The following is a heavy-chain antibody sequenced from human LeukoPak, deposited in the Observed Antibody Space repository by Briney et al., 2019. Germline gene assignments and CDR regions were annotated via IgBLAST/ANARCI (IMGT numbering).Heavy chain of an antibody. CDR2: ITCNSCTT. Sequence: GVTLRLSCVASGFTFSNYVMNWVRQAPGKGLEWVSGITCNSCTTYCEDSVKGRFTISGDTSKNTLYVQMNGLRAEDTAVYYCAKGGGSAYYYPLYFDQWGQGTLVTVPS. V-gene: IGHV3-23*01. D-gene: IGHD3-10*01. CDR3: AKGGGSAYYYPLYFDQ. CDR1: GFTFSNYV. J-gene: IGHJ4*02.